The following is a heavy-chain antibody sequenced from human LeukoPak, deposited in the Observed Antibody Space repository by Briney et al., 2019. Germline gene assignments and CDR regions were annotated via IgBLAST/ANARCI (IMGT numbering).Heavy chain of an antibody. D-gene: IGHD5-18*01. CDR1: GYTFTSYG. CDR3: ARGWGIYTAMATAPIDY. Sequence: ASVKVSCKASGYTFTSYGISWVRQAPGQGLEWMGWINPNSGGTNYAQKFQGRVTMTRDTSISTAYMELSRLRSDDTAVYYCARGWGIYTAMATAPIDYWGQGTLVTVSS. J-gene: IGHJ4*02. CDR2: INPNSGGT. V-gene: IGHV1-2*02.